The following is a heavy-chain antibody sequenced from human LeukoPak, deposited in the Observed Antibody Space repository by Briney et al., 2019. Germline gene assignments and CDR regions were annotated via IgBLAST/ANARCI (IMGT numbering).Heavy chain of an antibody. CDR2: IYTTGRT. V-gene: IGHV4-61*02. J-gene: IGHJ3*02. D-gene: IGHD6-13*01. CDR1: GGSISSGGYY. CDR3: ARISRQGIAAPGTIAFDI. Sequence: PSETLSLTCTVSGGSISSGGYYWSWIRQPAGKGLEWIGRIYTTGRTNYNPSLKSRVTMSVDTSKNQFSLKLISVTAADTAVYYCARISRQGIAAPGTIAFDIWGQGTMVTVSS.